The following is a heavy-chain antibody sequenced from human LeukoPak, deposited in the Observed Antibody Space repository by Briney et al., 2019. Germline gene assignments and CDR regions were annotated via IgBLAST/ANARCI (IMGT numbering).Heavy chain of an antibody. D-gene: IGHD3-3*01. Sequence: SETLSLTCAVYGGSFSGYYWSWIRQPPGKGLEWIGEINHSGSTNYNPSLKSRVTISVDTSKNQFSLKLSSVTAADTAVYYCARAFRYYDFWSGYYPRDAFDIWCQGTMVTVCS. CDR3: ARAFRYYDFWSGYYPRDAFDI. CDR1: GGSFSGYY. J-gene: IGHJ3*02. CDR2: INHSGST. V-gene: IGHV4-34*01.